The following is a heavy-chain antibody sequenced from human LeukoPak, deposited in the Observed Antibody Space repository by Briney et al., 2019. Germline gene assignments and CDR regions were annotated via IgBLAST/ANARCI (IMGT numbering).Heavy chain of an antibody. D-gene: IGHD3-9*01. CDR3: ARPGDILTGYSGDTFDI. V-gene: IGHV1-8*01. Sequence: AASVKVSCKASGYTFTSYDINWVRQATGQGLEWMGGMNPNSGNTGYAQKFKGRVTMTRNTSISTAYMELSSLRSEDTAVYYCARPGDILTGYSGDTFDIWGQGTMVTVSS. CDR2: MNPNSGNT. CDR1: GYTFTSYD. J-gene: IGHJ3*02.